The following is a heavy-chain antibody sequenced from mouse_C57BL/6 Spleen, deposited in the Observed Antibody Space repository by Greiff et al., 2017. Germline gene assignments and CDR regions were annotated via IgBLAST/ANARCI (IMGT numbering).Heavy chain of an antibody. CDR2: LRSKSSNYAT. J-gene: IGHJ4*01. CDR3: VRDPDYYAMDY. V-gene: IGHV10-3*01. Sequence: GGGLVQPKGSLKLSCAASGFTFNTYAMHWVRQAPGKGLAWVARLRSKSSNYATYYADSVKDRFTISRDDSQSMLYLQMNNLKTEDTAMYYCVRDPDYYAMDYWGQGTSVTVSS. CDR1: GFTFNTYA.